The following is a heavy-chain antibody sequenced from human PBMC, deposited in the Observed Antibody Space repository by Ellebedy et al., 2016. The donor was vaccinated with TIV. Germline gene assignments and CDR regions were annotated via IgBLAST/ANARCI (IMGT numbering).Heavy chain of an antibody. J-gene: IGHJ6*02. Sequence: SETLSLXXSVSGDSISSGNYYWSWIRQHPGKGLEWIAYIYSTGTKYYNPSLKSRVSISMEKSRNQFSLNLRSVTAADTAVYFCARVLLPSYALDVWGQGTSVTISS. CDR2: IYSTGTK. CDR1: GDSISSGNYY. CDR3: ARVLLPSYALDV. V-gene: IGHV4-31*03. D-gene: IGHD3-3*01.